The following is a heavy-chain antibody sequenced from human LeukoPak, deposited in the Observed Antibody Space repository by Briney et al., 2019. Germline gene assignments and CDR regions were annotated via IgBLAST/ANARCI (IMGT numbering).Heavy chain of an antibody. D-gene: IGHD5-18*01. J-gene: IGHJ4*02. CDR1: GFTVSSNY. V-gene: IGHV3-53*01. CDR2: IYSGGST. Sequence: GGSLRLSCAASGFTVSSNYMSWVRQAPGKGLEWVSVIYSGGSTYYADSVKGRFTISRDNSKNTLYLQMNSLRAEDTAVYYCARVHTAMVTFDYRGQGTLVTVSS. CDR3: ARVHTAMVTFDY.